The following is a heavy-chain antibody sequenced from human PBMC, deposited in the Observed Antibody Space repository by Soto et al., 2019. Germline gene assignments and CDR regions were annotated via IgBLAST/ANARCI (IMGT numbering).Heavy chain of an antibody. D-gene: IGHD6-6*01. J-gene: IGHJ6*02. V-gene: IGHV5-51*01. CDR2: IYPGDSGT. Sequence: GESLKISCKGSGYSFITYWIGWVRQMPGKGLEWVGIIYPGDSGTRYSPSFQGQVTVSADRSINTAYLQWSSLKASDTAMYYCASRSFSSSPLSMDVWGQGTTVTVSS. CDR3: ASRSFSSSPLSMDV. CDR1: GYSFITYW.